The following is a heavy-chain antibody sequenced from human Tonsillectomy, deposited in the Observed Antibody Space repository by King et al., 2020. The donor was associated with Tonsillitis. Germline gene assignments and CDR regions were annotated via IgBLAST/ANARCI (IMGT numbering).Heavy chain of an antibody. V-gene: IGHV3-9*01. Sequence: VQLVESGGGLVQPGRSLRLSCAASGFTFDDYAMHWVRHAPGKGLEWVSGISWNSDIIDYADSVKGRFTISRDNAKNSLYLEMNSLRSEDTALYFCAKDPGLYYDFWSCYYGLDPWGQGTLVTVST. CDR1: GFTFDDYA. CDR2: ISWNSDII. CDR3: AKDPGLYYDFWSCYYGLDP. D-gene: IGHD3-3*01. J-gene: IGHJ5*02.